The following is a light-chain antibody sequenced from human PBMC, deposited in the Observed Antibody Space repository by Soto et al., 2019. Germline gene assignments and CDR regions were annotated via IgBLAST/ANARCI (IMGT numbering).Light chain of an antibody. Sequence: EIVMTQSPATLSASPGERATLSCRASQSFSNNLAWYQQKPGQAPRLLIYGASTRATGIPARFSGSGSGTEFTLTINSLQSEDFAVYYCQQYNNWPGTFGQGTKVEIK. V-gene: IGKV3-15*01. CDR1: QSFSNN. CDR2: GAS. CDR3: QQYNNWPGT. J-gene: IGKJ1*01.